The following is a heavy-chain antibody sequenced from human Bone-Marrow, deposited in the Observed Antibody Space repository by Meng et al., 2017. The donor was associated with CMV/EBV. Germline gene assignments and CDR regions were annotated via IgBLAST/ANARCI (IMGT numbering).Heavy chain of an antibody. CDR1: GFTFSSYC. D-gene: IGHD3-22*01. CDR3: ARADSSGYYGVEDYYYYYGMDV. CDR2: IMQDGIEK. Sequence: GESLKISCAASGFTFSSYCMTWVRQVPGTGLELVANIMQDGIEKYYVDSVKGRFTISRDNAKKSLYLQMNSLRAEDTAVYYCARADSSGYYGVEDYYYYYGMDVWGQGTTVTVSS. V-gene: IGHV3-7*01. J-gene: IGHJ6*02.